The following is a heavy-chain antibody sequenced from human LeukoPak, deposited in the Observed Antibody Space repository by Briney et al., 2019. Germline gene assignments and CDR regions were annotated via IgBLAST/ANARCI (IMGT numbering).Heavy chain of an antibody. D-gene: IGHD3-22*01. CDR1: GFNFSAYA. Sequence: GGSLRLSCVGSGFNFSAYAMNWVRQAPGQGLEWVAFITSRSSTIYYADSAKGRFTISRDNAKNSLYLQMNSLRAEDTALYYCAKEDDYYYDSSGFDYWGQGTLDTVSS. CDR2: ITSRSSTI. CDR3: AKEDDYYYDSSGFDY. V-gene: IGHV3-48*04. J-gene: IGHJ4*02.